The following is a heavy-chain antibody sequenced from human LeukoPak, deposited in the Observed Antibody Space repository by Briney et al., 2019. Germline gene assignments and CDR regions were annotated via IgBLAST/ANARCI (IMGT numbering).Heavy chain of an antibody. D-gene: IGHD3-22*01. CDR2: MYHSGST. Sequence: SETLSLTCTVSGGSISSSSYYWGWIRQPPGKGLEWIGSMYHSGSTYYNPSLKSRVTISVDTSKNQFSLKLSSVTAADTAVYYCARVDYYDSSGYSRGWFDPWGQGTLVTVSS. V-gene: IGHV4-39*07. CDR3: ARVDYYDSSGYSRGWFDP. J-gene: IGHJ5*02. CDR1: GGSISSSSYY.